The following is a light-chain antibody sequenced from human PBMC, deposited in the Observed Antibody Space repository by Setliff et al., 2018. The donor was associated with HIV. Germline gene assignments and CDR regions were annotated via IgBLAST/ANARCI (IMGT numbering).Light chain of an antibody. CDR3: NSFTSTTIYV. CDR2: EVT. J-gene: IGLJ1*01. V-gene: IGLV2-14*03. Sequence: QSALAQPVSVSGSPGQSITISCTGSSSDVGGFNYVSWYRQHPGKAPKLIIFEVTKRPSGVSTRFSGSRSGNTASLTISGLQAEDEADYYCNSFTSTTIYVFGTGTKVTVL. CDR1: SSDVGGFNY.